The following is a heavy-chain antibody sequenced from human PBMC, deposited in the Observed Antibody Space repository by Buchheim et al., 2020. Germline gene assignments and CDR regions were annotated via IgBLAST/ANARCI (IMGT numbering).Heavy chain of an antibody. CDR1: GFTFSSYL. V-gene: IGHV3-7*01. J-gene: IGHJ6*02. CDR2: IKQDGSEK. CDR3: ARETEADIGKMDV. D-gene: IGHD2-15*01. Sequence: EVQLVESGGGLVQPGGSLRLSCAASGFTFSSYLMSWVRQAPGKGLEWVANIKQDGSEKYYVDSVKGRFTRSRDNAKNSLYLQMNSLRAEDTAVYYCARETEADIGKMDVWGQGTT.